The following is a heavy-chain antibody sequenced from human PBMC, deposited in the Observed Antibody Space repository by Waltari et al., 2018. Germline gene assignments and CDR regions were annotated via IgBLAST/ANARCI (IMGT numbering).Heavy chain of an antibody. CDR1: DDSTRYSSYF. D-gene: IGHD3-22*01. CDR2: VYISGTT. J-gene: IGHJ5*01. Sequence: LQLQESGPGLVKASATLSLNCTVSDDSTRYSSYFWGWIRQPPGKGLEWIGSVYISGTTYYNPSLKGRVTMSLETSKNQFSLKLKSVTAADTAVYYCARGGYYYDTLGDSWGQGTLVTVSS. CDR3: ARGGYYYDTLGDS. V-gene: IGHV4-39*07.